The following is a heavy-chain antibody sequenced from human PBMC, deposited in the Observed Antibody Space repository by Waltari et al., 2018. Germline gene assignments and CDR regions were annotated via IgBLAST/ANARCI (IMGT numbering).Heavy chain of an antibody. V-gene: IGHV3-30-3*01. CDR3: ARGGGWNSHLDY. CDR2: ISYDGTNK. D-gene: IGHD1-7*01. J-gene: IGHJ4*02. Sequence: QVQLVESGGGVVKPGRSLRLSCAASGLTFSSYIMHWVRQPPGKGLEWVAVISYDGTNKYYADSVKGRFTISRDNSKNTLYLQMNSLRPDDTAVYYCARGGGWNSHLDYWGQGTLVTVSS. CDR1: GLTFSSYI.